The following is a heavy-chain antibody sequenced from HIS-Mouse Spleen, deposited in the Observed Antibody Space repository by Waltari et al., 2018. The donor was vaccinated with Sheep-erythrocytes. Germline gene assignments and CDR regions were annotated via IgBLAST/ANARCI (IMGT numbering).Heavy chain of an antibody. D-gene: IGHD1-26*01. CDR1: GFTFSSYS. CDR2: ISSSSSYI. CDR3: ARVASGATFDY. Sequence: AASGFTFSSYSMNWVRQAPGKGLEWVSSISSSSSYIYYADSVNVRFTISRDNAKNSLYLQMNSLRAEDTAVYYCARVASGATFDYWGQGTLVTVSS. V-gene: IGHV3-21*01. J-gene: IGHJ4*02.